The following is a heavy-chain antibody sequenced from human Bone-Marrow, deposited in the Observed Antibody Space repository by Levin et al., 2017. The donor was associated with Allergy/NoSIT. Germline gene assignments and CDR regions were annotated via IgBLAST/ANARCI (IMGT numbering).Heavy chain of an antibody. V-gene: IGHV3-66*01. CDR2: VYSTGTT. J-gene: IGHJ4*02. CDR3: SSAPGFTDY. Sequence: GGSLRLSCAASGFTVSSNYMAWVRQAPGKGLEWVSVVYSTGTTYYADSVKGRFTISRDNSKNTLYLQMNSLRAEDTAVYYCSSAPGFTDYWGQGTLVTVSS. CDR1: GFTVSSNY.